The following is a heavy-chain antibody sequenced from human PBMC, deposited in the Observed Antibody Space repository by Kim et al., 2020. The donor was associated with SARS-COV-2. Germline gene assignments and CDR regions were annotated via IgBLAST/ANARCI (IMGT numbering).Heavy chain of an antibody. Sequence: GGSLRLSCAASEFTVSAAHMTWVRQTPGTGLEWVSTLYVGGNKQYADSVKGRFTISRDNSKNIVSLQMSTLRAEDTAVYYCARDPQDGHGHFDLWGQGTLVAVSS. CDR3: ARDPQDGHGHFDL. V-gene: IGHV3-53*01. CDR1: EFTVSAAH. D-gene: IGHD2-15*01. CDR2: LYVGGNK. J-gene: IGHJ4*02.